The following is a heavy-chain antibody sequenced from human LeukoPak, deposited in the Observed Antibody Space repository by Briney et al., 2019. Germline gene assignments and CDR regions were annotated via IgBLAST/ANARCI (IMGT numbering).Heavy chain of an antibody. J-gene: IGHJ4*02. V-gene: IGHV3-11*05. D-gene: IGHD3-10*01. CDR3: ARDPDSSGSYYKGGSDY. CDR2: ISSSSSSSYT. Sequence: GGSLRLSCAASGFTFSDYYMSWIRQAPGKGLEWVSYISSSSSSSYTNYADSVKGRFTISRDNAKNSLYLQMNSLRAEDTAVYYCARDPDSSGSYYKGGSDYWGQGTLVTVSS. CDR1: GFTFSDYY.